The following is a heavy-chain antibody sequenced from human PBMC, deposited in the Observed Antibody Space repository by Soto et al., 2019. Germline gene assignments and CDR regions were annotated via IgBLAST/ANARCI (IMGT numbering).Heavy chain of an antibody. Sequence: GWSLRLSCAASGFTFSTYDMHWVRQATGKGLEWVSAIGTIGDTYYLDSVKGRFTISRENAKNSVYLQMNSLRAGDTAVYYCARGRSNQYESSPPPKFDPWGRGTLVTVSS. J-gene: IGHJ5*02. CDR1: GFTFSTYD. D-gene: IGHD2-8*01. CDR3: ARGRSNQYESSPPPKFDP. CDR2: IGTIGDT. V-gene: IGHV3-13*01.